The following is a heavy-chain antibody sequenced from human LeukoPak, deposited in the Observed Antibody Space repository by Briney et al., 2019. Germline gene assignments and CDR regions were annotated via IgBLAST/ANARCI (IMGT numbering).Heavy chain of an antibody. CDR1: GFTFSDYY. Sequence: GRSLRLSCAASGFTFSDYYMSWIRQAPGKGLEWVSYISTGVTTIHYADSVKGRFTISRDNAKNSLYLQMNSLRAEDTAVYYCAELGITMIGGVWGKGTTVTISS. J-gene: IGHJ6*04. CDR2: ISTGVTTI. CDR3: AELGITMIGGV. V-gene: IGHV3-11*04. D-gene: IGHD3-10*02.